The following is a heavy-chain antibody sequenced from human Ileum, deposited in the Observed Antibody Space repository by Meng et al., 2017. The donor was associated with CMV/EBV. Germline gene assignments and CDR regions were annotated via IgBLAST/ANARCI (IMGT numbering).Heavy chain of an antibody. V-gene: IGHV3-74*01. J-gene: IGHJ4*02. CDR3: ARSYYYGSGSYCY. D-gene: IGHD3-10*01. CDR2: VSTDGSTT. Sequence: GESLKISCVASGFTLSSYWMHWVRQAPGEGPVWVSRVSTDGSTTNYEDSVKGRFAISRDNARNTLYLQMNSLRAEDTAVYYCARSYYYGSGSYCYWGQGTLVTVSS. CDR1: GFTLSSYW.